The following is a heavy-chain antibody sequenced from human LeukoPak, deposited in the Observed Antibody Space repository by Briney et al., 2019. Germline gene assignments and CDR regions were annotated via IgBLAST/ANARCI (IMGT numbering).Heavy chain of an antibody. J-gene: IGHJ4*02. V-gene: IGHV3-30*02. Sequence: GGSLRLSCAASGFTFSYYGLHWVRQAPGKGLEWVAFIRNDGLSKYYADSVKGRFTISRDNSRNSVFLQMNSLRPEDTALYHCAKEVDCPSDCLFFHSWGQGTLVTVSS. CDR2: IRNDGLSK. CDR3: AKEVDCPSDCLFFHS. CDR1: GFTFSYYG. D-gene: IGHD2-21*02.